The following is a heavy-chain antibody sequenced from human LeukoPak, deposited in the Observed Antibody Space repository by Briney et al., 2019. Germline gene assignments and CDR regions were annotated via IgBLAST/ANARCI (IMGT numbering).Heavy chain of an antibody. CDR3: ARNPPRYFN. V-gene: IGHV3-7*05. D-gene: IGHD1-26*01. CDR1: GFTFSSYW. J-gene: IGHJ4*02. Sequence: GGSLRLSCAASGFTFSSYWMIWVRQAQGQGLEWVANIQQDGSEKYYVDSVKGRFTISRDNAKNSLYLQMNSLRAEDTAVYYCARNPPRYFNWGQGTLVTVSS. CDR2: IQQDGSEK.